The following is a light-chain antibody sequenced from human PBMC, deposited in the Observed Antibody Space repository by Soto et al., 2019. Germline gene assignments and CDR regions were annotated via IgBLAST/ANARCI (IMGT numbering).Light chain of an antibody. CDR1: QSVSTN. CDR2: GAS. CDR3: QHYNNLPRLT. Sequence: EIVMTQSPVTLSVSPGERATLSCRASQSVSTNLAWYQQKPGQAPRLLIYGASTRATGVPARFTGSESGTEFTLTISSLQPEAFAVYYCQHYNNLPRLTFGGGTKVEIK. V-gene: IGKV3-15*01. J-gene: IGKJ4*01.